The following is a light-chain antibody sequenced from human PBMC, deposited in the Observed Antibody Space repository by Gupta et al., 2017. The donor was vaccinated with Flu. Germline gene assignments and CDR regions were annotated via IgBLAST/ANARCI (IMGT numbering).Light chain of an antibody. Sequence: SYELTQPHSVSVSPGQTARITCSGDALPKQYVYWYQQKSGQAPESVIYQDTERPSGIPERFSGSSSGTTVTLTISGVQAGEEADYYCHSAATNGPHTYVIFGGGTKLTVL. V-gene: IGLV3-25*02. CDR2: QDT. CDR3: HSAATNGPHTYVI. CDR1: ALPKQY. J-gene: IGLJ2*01.